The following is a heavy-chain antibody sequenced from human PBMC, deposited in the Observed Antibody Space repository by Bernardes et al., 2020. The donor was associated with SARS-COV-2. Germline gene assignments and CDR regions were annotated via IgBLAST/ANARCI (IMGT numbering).Heavy chain of an antibody. D-gene: IGHD3-10*01. CDR2: INPNSGVT. V-gene: IGHV1-2*02. CDR3: ARDYFGSGSYTDF. CDR1: GYTFTSYY. Sequence: AAWKDYCKASGYTFTSYYIHWVRQAPGQGLEWMGWINPNSGVTNYARKFQGRVTMTRDTSISTAYMELSRLRSDDTAMYYCARDYFGSGSYTDFWGQGTLVTVSS. J-gene: IGHJ4*02.